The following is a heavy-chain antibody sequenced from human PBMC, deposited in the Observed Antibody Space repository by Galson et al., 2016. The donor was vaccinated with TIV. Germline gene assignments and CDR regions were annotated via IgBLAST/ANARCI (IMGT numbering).Heavy chain of an antibody. D-gene: IGHD2/OR15-2a*01. Sequence: SVKVSCKVSGDSLSELVMHWVPQGPGKGLEWMGGFDPEVSKTVYAQKFQGRLTMTADTSRDTAYMELGSLTFEDTAVYYCATVAWFPGLSLDNWGQGTLVTVSS. CDR2: FDPEVSKT. J-gene: IGHJ4*02. CDR1: GDSLSELV. V-gene: IGHV1-24*01. CDR3: ATVAWFPGLSLDN.